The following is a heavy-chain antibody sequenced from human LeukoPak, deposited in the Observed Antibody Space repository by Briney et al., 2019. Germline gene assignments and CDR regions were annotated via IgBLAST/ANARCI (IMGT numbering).Heavy chain of an antibody. Sequence: GGSLRLSCTAAGVTFTNAWMSLVRQAPGKGLEWVGRIKSKTDGGTTDYAAPVKGRFTISRDDSKNTLYLQMNSLKTEDTAVYYCTTEHHSWVIESEFDYWGQGTLVTVSS. J-gene: IGHJ4*02. CDR2: IKSKTDGGTT. CDR3: TTEHHSWVIESEFDY. V-gene: IGHV3-15*01. CDR1: GVTFTNAW. D-gene: IGHD2-21*01.